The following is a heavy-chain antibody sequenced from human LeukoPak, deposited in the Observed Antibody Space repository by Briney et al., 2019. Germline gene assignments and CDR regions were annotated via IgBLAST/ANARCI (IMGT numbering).Heavy chain of an antibody. D-gene: IGHD2-15*01. CDR3: ASAATFSVDY. J-gene: IGHJ4*02. CDR2: LYYSGST. Sequence: SETLSLTCTVSGGSVSSSFYYWGWIRQPPGEGLEWIGSLYYSGSTHYNPSLKSRVTMSVDTSKNQFSLNLSSVTAADTAVFFCASAATFSVDYWGQGTLVTVSS. CDR1: GGSVSSSFYY. V-gene: IGHV4-39*01.